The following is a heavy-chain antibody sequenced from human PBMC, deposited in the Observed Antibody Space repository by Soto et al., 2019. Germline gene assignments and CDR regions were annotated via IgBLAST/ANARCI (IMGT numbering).Heavy chain of an antibody. CDR2: MNRGGSS. J-gene: IGHJ6*03. Sequence: QVQLHQWGAGLLKPSETLSLTCSVYGESFSGFFWPWVRLPPGQGLEWIGEMNRGGSSNYNPSLKSRVTISVDASKNQFSLTLTSVTAADTGVYFCARRIPGYRHYMDVWGKGTTVTVSS. V-gene: IGHV4-34*01. CDR1: GESFSGFF. CDR3: ARRIPGYRHYMDV. D-gene: IGHD3-16*02.